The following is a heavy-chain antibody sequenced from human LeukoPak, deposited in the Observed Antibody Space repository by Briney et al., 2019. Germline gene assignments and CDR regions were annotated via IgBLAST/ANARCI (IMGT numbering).Heavy chain of an antibody. Sequence: GGSLRLSCAASGFTFSSYGMHWVRQAPGKGLEWVAFIRYDGSNKYYADSVKGRFTISRDNSKNTLYLQMNSLRAEDTAVYYCAHGYLDAIDYWGQGTLVTVSS. CDR3: AHGYLDAIDY. J-gene: IGHJ4*02. D-gene: IGHD5-18*01. CDR1: GFTFSSYG. CDR2: IRYDGSNK. V-gene: IGHV3-30*02.